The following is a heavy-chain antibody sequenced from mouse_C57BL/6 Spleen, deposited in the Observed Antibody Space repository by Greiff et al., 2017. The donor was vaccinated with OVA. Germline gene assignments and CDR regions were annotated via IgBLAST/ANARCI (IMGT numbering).Heavy chain of an antibody. V-gene: IGHV1-55*01. D-gene: IGHD2-4*01. Sequence: QVQLQQPGAELVEPGASVKMSCKASGYTFTSYWITWVKQRPGQGLEWIGDIYPGSGSTNYNEKFKSKATLTVDTSSSTAYMQLSSLTSEDSAVYYCARMGYDYGYAMDYWGQGTSVTVSS. J-gene: IGHJ4*01. CDR2: IYPGSGST. CDR3: ARMGYDYGYAMDY. CDR1: GYTFTSYW.